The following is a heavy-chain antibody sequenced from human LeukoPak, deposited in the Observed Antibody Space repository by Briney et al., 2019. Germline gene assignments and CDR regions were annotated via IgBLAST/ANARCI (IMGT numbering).Heavy chain of an antibody. J-gene: IGHJ6*03. Sequence: SETLSLTCTVSGGSISSSSYYWGWIRQPPGKGLEWIGSIYYSGSTYYNPSLKSRVTISVDTSKNQFSLKLSSVTAADTAVYYCATQGTYGAQIYYYYYMDVWGKGTTVTVSS. V-gene: IGHV4-39*01. CDR3: ATQGTYGAQIYYYYYMDV. D-gene: IGHD4-17*01. CDR1: GGSISSSSYY. CDR2: IYYSGST.